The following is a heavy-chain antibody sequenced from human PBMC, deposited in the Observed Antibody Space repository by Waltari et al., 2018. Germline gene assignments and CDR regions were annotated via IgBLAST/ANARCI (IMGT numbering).Heavy chain of an antibody. CDR2: INYSRST. J-gene: IGHJ4*02. Sequence: QLLLQESGPGLVKPSETLSLTCTVSGDSSTSSLDYCGWIRQPPGKRFEWIGIINYSRSTYDNPSLRSQVTMSVDMSKNQFSLKRTSVTAADTAVYYCARFTQVAGSSLLDYWGQGTLVTVSS. CDR3: ARFTQVAGSSLLDY. V-gene: IGHV4-39*01. CDR1: GDSSTSSLDY. D-gene: IGHD6-19*01.